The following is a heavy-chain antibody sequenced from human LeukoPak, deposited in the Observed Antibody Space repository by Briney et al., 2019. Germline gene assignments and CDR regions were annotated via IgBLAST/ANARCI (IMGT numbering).Heavy chain of an antibody. CDR2: INTDGSST. Sequence: GGSLRLSCAASGFIFSSYWMHWVRQAPGKGLVRVSRINTDGSSTTYADSVRGRFTISRDNAKNTLYLQMNSLRAEDTAVYYCARASRIAVAGAADYWGQGTLVTVSA. V-gene: IGHV3-74*01. CDR1: GFIFSSYW. D-gene: IGHD6-19*01. J-gene: IGHJ4*02. CDR3: ARASRIAVAGAADY.